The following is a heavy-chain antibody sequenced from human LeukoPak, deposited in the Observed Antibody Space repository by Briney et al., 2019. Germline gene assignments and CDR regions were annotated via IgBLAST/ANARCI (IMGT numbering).Heavy chain of an antibody. D-gene: IGHD2-2*01. Sequence: ASETLSLTCTVSGGSISSGSYYWSWIRQPAGKGLEWIGRIYTSGSTNYNPSLKSRVTISVDTSKNQFSLKLSSVTAADTAVYYCAREGWSTSCCDYWGQGTLVTVSS. CDR2: IYTSGST. CDR3: AREGWSTSCCDY. CDR1: GGSISSGSYY. J-gene: IGHJ4*02. V-gene: IGHV4-61*02.